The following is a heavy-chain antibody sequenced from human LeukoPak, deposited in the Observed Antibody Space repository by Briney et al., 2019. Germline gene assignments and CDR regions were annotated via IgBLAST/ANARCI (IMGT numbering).Heavy chain of an antibody. CDR2: ISEDGNKK. CDR1: VFTFSRYA. CDR3: ARAPDFSPRFDW. Sequence: VRSLRLSCAASVFTFSRYAIHWVRQAPGKGLEWVAIISEDGNKKYHPDSVNGRITMSRDQSKHPLSLQMKSPSTEDPAVYFCARAPDFSPRFDWWGQGTLVTVSS. J-gene: IGHJ4*02. V-gene: IGHV3-30-3*01. D-gene: IGHD1-14*01.